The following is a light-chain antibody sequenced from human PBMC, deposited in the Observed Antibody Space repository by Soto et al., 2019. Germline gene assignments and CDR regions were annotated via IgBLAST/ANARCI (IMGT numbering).Light chain of an antibody. CDR2: DAS. J-gene: IGKJ1*01. CDR1: QSVNTW. V-gene: IGKV1-5*01. CDR3: QQYHAYSRT. Sequence: DIQMTQSPSTLSASVGDRVTITCRASQSVNTWLAWYQQKPGKAPKTLIYDASDLESGVPSRFSGSGSGTEFTLTISSLQPDDFAPYYCQQYHAYSRTFGQGTKVEIK.